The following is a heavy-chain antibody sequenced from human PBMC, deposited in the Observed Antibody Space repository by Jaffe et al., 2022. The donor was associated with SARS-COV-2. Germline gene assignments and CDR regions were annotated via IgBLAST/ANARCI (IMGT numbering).Heavy chain of an antibody. D-gene: IGHD6-19*01. J-gene: IGHJ4*02. CDR3: ATWDSGPTG. Sequence: EVQLVESGGDLVQPGGSLRLSCAASGFTFSNCNMNWVRQAPGKGLEWVSYITSSSSTIYYADSVTGRFTVSRDNAKNSLYLQMNSLTAEDTAVYYCATWDSGPTGWGQGTLVSVSS. CDR2: ITSSSSTI. V-gene: IGHV3-48*01. CDR1: GFTFSNCN.